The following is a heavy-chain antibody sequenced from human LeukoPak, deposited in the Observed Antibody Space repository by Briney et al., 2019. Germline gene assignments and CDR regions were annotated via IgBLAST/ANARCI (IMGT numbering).Heavy chain of an antibody. D-gene: IGHD3-10*01. V-gene: IGHV1-2*02. CDR2: INPNSGGT. Sequence: ASVKVSCKASGYTFTGYYMHWVRQVPGQGLEWMGWINPNSGGTNYAQKFQGRVTMTRDTSISTAYMELSRLRSDDTAVYYCARDTTVFDLLWFGDYFDYWGQGTLVTVSS. CDR3: ARDTTVFDLLWFGDYFDY. CDR1: GYTFTGYY. J-gene: IGHJ4*02.